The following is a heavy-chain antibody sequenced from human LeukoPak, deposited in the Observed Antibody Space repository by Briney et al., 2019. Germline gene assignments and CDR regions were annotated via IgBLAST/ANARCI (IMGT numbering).Heavy chain of an antibody. J-gene: IGHJ4*02. CDR1: GFTFSSYA. D-gene: IGHD3-16*01. CDR2: ISGDGGDT. Sequence: GGSLRLSCAASGFTFSSYAMNWVRQAPGKGLEWVSTISGDGGDTHYADSVRGRFTDSRANSKNTLFMQMNSLRAEDTAVYYCTTSYDYVWGSRNWGQGTLVTVSS. CDR3: TTSYDYVWGSRN. V-gene: IGHV3-23*01.